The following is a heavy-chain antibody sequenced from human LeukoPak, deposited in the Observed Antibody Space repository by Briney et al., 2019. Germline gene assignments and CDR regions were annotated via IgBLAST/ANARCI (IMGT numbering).Heavy chain of an antibody. CDR3: AKVGGYSYGYYFDY. J-gene: IGHJ4*02. D-gene: IGHD5-18*01. Sequence: PGGSLRLSCAASGFTFSSYAMSWVRQVPGKGLEWVSAISGSGGSTYYADSVKGRFTISRDNSKNTLYLQMNSLRAEDTAVYYCAKVGGYSYGYYFDYWGQGSPVSVSS. V-gene: IGHV3-23*01. CDR1: GFTFSSYA. CDR2: ISGSGGST.